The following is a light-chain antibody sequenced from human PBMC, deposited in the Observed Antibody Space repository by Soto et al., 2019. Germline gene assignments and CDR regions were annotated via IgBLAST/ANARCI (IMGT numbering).Light chain of an antibody. CDR2: DVN. J-gene: IGLJ2*01. CDR3: SSYTSSSSVI. CDR1: SSDVGAYDY. Sequence: QSARTQPASVSGSPGQSIAISCTGTSSDVGAYDYVSWYQQHPGKAPKLMIYDVNYRPSGVSNRFSGSKSGNTASLTISGLQAEDEADYYCSSYTSSSSVIFGGGTKLTVL. V-gene: IGLV2-14*01.